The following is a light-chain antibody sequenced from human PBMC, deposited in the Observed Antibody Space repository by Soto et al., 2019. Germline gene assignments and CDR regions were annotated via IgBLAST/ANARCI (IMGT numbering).Light chain of an antibody. CDR3: AAWDDSLSAPYV. V-gene: IGLV1-47*01. Sequence: SALTQPPSASGTPGQRVTISCSGSSSNIGSNYVYWYQQLPGTAPKLLIYRNNQRPSGVPDRFSGSKSGTSASLAISGLRSEDEADYYCAAWDDSLSAPYVFGTGTKVT. J-gene: IGLJ1*01. CDR1: SSNIGSNY. CDR2: RNN.